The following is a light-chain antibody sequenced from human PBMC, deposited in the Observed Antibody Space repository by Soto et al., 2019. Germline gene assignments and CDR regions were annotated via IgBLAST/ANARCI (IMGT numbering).Light chain of an antibody. CDR1: SSDVGGYNY. V-gene: IGLV2-14*01. Sequence: QSVLTQPASVSGSPGQSITISCTGTSSDVGGYNYVSWYQQHPGKAPKLMIYEVSNRPSGVSNRFSGSKSGNTASLTITGLQAEDEADYYCQSYDSRLSGPVFGGGTKVTVL. CDR2: EVS. J-gene: IGLJ3*02. CDR3: QSYDSRLSGPV.